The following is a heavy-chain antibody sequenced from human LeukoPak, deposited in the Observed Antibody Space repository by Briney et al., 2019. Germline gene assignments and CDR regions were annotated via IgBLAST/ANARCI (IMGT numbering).Heavy chain of an antibody. CDR3: ARGEVVVTALLSAFDI. Sequence: SETLSLTCTVSGGSISSSSYYWGWIRQPPGKGLEWIGSIYYSGSTYYNPSLKSRVTISVDTSKNQFSLKLSSVTAADTPVYYCARGEVVVTALLSAFDIWGQGTMVTVSS. V-gene: IGHV4-39*01. CDR1: GGSISSSSYY. J-gene: IGHJ3*02. D-gene: IGHD2-21*02. CDR2: IYYSGST.